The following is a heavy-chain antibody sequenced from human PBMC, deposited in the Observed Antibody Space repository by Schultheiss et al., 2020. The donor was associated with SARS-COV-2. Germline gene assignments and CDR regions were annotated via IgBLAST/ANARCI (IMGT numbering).Heavy chain of an antibody. CDR3: AREGSTRFDP. Sequence: SETLSLTCTVSGGSISSYYWSWIRQPPGKGLEWIGEINHSGSTNYNPSLKSRVTISVDTSKNQFSLKLSSVTAADTAVYYCAREGSTRFDPWGQGTLVTVSS. V-gene: IGHV4-34*01. CDR1: GGSISSYY. J-gene: IGHJ5*02. CDR2: INHSGST.